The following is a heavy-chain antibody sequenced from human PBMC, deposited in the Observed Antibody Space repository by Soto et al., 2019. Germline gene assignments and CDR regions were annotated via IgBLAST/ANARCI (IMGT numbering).Heavy chain of an antibody. CDR1: GGSISSYY. CDR2: IYYSGST. CDR3: ARGYSSGWYGYFDY. V-gene: IGHV4-59*01. Sequence: SETLSLTCTVSGGSISSYYWSWIRQPPGKGLEWIGYIYYSGSTNYNPSLKSRVTISVDTSKNQFSLKLSSVTAADTAVYYCARGYSSGWYGYFDYWGQGTLVTVSS. J-gene: IGHJ4*02. D-gene: IGHD6-19*01.